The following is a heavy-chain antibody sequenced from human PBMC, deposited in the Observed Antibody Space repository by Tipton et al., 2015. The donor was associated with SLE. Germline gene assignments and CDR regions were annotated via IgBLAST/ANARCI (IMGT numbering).Heavy chain of an antibody. CDR3: ARQSRDFWSGSPLGYFDY. D-gene: IGHD3-3*01. V-gene: IGHV4-61*09. Sequence: TLSLTCTVSGGSISSGSYYWSWIRQPAGKGLEWIGHIYTSGSTNYNPSLKSRVTISVDTSKNQFSLKLSSVTAADTAVYYCARQSRDFWSGSPLGYFDYWGQGTLVTVSS. CDR1: GGSISSGSYY. CDR2: IYTSGST. J-gene: IGHJ4*02.